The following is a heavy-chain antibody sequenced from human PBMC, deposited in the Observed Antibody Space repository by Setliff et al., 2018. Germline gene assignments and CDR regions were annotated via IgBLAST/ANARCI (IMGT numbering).Heavy chain of an antibody. V-gene: IGHV1-2*06. CDR3: ARINFYVSSGYYYAPEL. CDR2: INPNSGGT. J-gene: IGHJ4*02. D-gene: IGHD3-22*01. CDR1: GYTFTSYY. Sequence: ASVKVSCKAGGYTFTSYYMYWVRQAPGQGLEWMGRINPNSGGTNYAQKFQGRVTMTRDTSISTAYTELRSLRADDTAVYYCARINFYVSSGYYYAPELWGQGTTVSVSS.